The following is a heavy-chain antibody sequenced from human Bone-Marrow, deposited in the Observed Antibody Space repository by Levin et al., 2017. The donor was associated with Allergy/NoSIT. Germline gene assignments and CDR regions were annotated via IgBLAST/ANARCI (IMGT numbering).Heavy chain of an antibody. CDR2: IYSGGST. J-gene: IGHJ6*03. V-gene: IGHV3-53*01. Sequence: GESLKISCAASGFTVSSNYMSWVRQAPGKGLEWVSVIYSGGSTYYADSVKGRFTISRDNSKNTLYIQMNSLRAEDTAVYYCASGHYSYYYMDVWGKGTTVTVSS. CDR3: ASGHYSYYYMDV. CDR1: GFTVSSNY.